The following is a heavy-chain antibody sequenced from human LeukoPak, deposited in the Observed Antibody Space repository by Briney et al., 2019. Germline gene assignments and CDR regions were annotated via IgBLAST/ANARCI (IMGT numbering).Heavy chain of an antibody. D-gene: IGHD6-19*01. CDR2: VSYDGFNK. Sequence: GGSLRLSCVASGFTFTSHAIHWVRQAPGKGLEWVASVSYDGFNKNYADSVTGRFTISRDNSKNTVFLQMSSLRPEDTALYYCARGYSNDWSHYFDYWGQGTLVAASS. V-gene: IGHV3-30*04. CDR1: GFTFTSHA. J-gene: IGHJ4*02. CDR3: ARGYSNDWSHYFDY.